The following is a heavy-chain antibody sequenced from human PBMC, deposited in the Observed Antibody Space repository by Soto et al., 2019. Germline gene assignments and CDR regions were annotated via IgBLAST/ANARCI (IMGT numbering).Heavy chain of an antibody. J-gene: IGHJ6*02. Sequence: QAQLVQSGPEVKKPGASVKVSCKASGYRFTSYGISWVRQAPGQGLEWLGWISAYDDNTKYAQTLQGRFSMSTDTSTNTAYMELRSLRSDDTAMYYCARGGYYDSSGSRNYHYYGMNVWGQGTTVTVSS. D-gene: IGHD3-22*01. CDR2: ISAYDDNT. CDR1: GYRFTSYG. CDR3: ARGGYYDSSGSRNYHYYGMNV. V-gene: IGHV1-18*01.